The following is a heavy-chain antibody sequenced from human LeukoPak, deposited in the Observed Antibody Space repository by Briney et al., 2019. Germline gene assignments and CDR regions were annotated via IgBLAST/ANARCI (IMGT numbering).Heavy chain of an antibody. CDR3: ARVNYYDYDAFDI. Sequence: GGSLRLSCAASGFTFSSYAMSWVRQAPGKGLEWVSAISGSGGSTYYADSVKGRFTISRDNSKNTLYLQMNSLRAEDTAVYYCARVNYYDYDAFDIWGQGTMVTVSS. CDR2: ISGSGGST. J-gene: IGHJ3*02. D-gene: IGHD3-22*01. CDR1: GFTFSSYA. V-gene: IGHV3-23*01.